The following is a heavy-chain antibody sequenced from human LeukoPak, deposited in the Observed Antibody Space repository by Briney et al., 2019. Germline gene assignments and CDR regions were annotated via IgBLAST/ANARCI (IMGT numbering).Heavy chain of an antibody. V-gene: IGHV4-59*08. CDR1: GGSISSNY. CDR3: ARHHMPFDDAFDI. D-gene: IGHD2-2*01. CDR2: IYYSGST. J-gene: IGHJ3*02. Sequence: TSETLSLTCTVSGGSISSNYWSWIRQPPGKGLEWVGYIYYSGSTNYNPSLKSRVTISVDTSKNQFSLKLSSLTAADTAVYYCARHHMPFDDAFDIWGQGTMVTVSS.